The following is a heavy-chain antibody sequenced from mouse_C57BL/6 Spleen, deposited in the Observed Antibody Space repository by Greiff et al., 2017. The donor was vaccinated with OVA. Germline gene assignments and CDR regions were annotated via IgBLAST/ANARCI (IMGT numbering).Heavy chain of an antibody. CDR3: AIFAY. CDR1: GYTFTSFW. Sequence: VQLQQPGAELVMPGASVKLSCKASGYTFTSFWMHWVKQRPGQGLEWIGEIDPSDSYTTYNQKFKGKSTLTVDKSSSTAYMQLSSLTSEDSAVYYCAIFAYWGQGTLVTVSA. J-gene: IGHJ3*01. CDR2: IDPSDSYT. V-gene: IGHV1-69*01.